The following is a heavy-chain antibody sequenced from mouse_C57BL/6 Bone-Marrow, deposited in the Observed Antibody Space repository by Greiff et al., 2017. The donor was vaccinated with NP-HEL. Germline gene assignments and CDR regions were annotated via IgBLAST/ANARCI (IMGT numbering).Heavy chain of an antibody. V-gene: IGHV3-6*01. J-gene: IGHJ4*01. CDR3: ARGGLRYDYPYYAMDY. Sequence: EVQLQESGPGLVKPSQSLSLTCSVTGYSITSGYYWNWIRQFPGNKLEWMGYISYDGSNNYNPSLKNRISITCDTSKNQFFLKLNSVTTEDTATYYCARGGLRYDYPYYAMDYWGQGTSVTVSS. CDR2: ISYDGSN. D-gene: IGHD2-4*01. CDR1: GYSITSGYY.